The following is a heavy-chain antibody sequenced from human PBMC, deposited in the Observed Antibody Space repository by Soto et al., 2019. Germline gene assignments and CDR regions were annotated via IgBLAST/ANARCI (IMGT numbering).Heavy chain of an antibody. D-gene: IGHD3-9*01. CDR3: AIDRDDILTRNTAFAY. Sequence: GGSLRLSCAASGFTFSNAWMSWVRQAPGKGLVWVSRINSDGSSTSYADSVKGRFTISRDNAKNSLYLQMNSLRAEDTAVYYCAIDRDDILTRNTAFAYWGQGSLVRVSS. J-gene: IGHJ4*02. CDR2: INSDGSST. CDR1: GFTFSNAW. V-gene: IGHV3-74*01.